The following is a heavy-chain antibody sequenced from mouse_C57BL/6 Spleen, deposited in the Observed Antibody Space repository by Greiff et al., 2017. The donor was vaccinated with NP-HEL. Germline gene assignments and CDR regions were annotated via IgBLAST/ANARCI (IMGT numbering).Heavy chain of an antibody. CDR3: ARSGYSNYEGYLDV. D-gene: IGHD2-5*01. CDR1: GYAFSSYW. CDR2: IYPGDGDT. J-gene: IGHJ1*03. V-gene: IGHV1-80*01. Sequence: QVQLKESGAELVKPGASVKISCKASGYAFSSYWMNWVKQRPGKGLEWIGQIYPGDGDTNYNGKFKGKATLTADKSSSTAYMQLSSLTSEDSAVYFCARSGYSNYEGYLDVWGTGTTVTVSS.